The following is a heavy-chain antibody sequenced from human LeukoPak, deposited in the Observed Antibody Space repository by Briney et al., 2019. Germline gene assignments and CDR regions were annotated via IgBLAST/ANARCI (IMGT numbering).Heavy chain of an antibody. CDR1: GGSTSSGRYY. D-gene: IGHD1-20*01. CDR3: AGSKGSLTGSQLLGFYP. V-gene: IGHV4-61*02. Sequence: SETLSPTCIVAGGSTSSGRYYWNWPLQNAGKRLEWIGRINSRGGTENNPSLKSRGTIAVDPSRNQFSLKLSSVTAADAAVYCCAGSKGSLTGSQLLGFYPWGQVALVTAAS. CDR2: INSRGGT. J-gene: IGHJ5*02.